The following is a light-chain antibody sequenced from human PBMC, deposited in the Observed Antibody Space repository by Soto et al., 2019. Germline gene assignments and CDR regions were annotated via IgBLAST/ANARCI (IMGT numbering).Light chain of an antibody. J-gene: IGKJ4*01. V-gene: IGKV1-9*01. CDR2: EES. CDR3: TKVKTYNRN. CDR1: QAVPNN. Sequence: IDFTRSPSFLCSGVGDRVTMTCLPSQAVPNNMAWYQQKPGKPPKLLIYEESNLHSVVPSTFSGSKSGTQFTITIDSTQPQDLETYHCTKVKTYNRNFGGGTNADIK.